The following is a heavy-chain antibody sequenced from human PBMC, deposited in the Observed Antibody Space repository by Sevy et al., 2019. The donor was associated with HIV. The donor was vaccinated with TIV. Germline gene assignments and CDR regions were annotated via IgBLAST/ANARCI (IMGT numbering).Heavy chain of an antibody. D-gene: IGHD3-22*01. CDR2: IKSDGSST. V-gene: IGHV3-74*01. CDR1: GFTFSSYW. J-gene: IGHJ3*02. CDR3: ARAWVNFDASDI. Sequence: GGSLRLSCAASGFTFSSYWMHWVRQGPGKGLVWVSRIKSDGSSTSYVDSVKGRFTISRDNAKNTLYLQMNSLRAEDTAVYYCARAWVNFDASDIWGQGTMVTVSS.